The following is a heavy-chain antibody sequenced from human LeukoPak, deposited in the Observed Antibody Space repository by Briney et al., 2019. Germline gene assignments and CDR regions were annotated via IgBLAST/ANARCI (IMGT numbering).Heavy chain of an antibody. V-gene: IGHV1-8*02. CDR3: ARAILTGYYFPYYYYYYMDV. CDR1: GYTFTGYH. D-gene: IGHD3-9*01. J-gene: IGHJ6*03. CDR2: MNPNSGNT. Sequence: ASVKVSCKASGYTFTGYHMHWVRQAPGQGLEWMGWMNPNSGNTGYAQKFQGRVTMTRNTSISTAYMELSSLRSEDTAVYYCARAILTGYYFPYYYYYYMDVWGKGTTVTISS.